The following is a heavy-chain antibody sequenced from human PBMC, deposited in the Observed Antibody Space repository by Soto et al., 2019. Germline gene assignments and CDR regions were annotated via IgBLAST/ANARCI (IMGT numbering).Heavy chain of an antibody. V-gene: IGHV1-3*01. CDR2: INAGNGNT. J-gene: IGHJ6*02. Sequence: ASVKVSCKASGYTFTSYAMHSVRQAPGQRLEWMGWINAGNGNTKYSQKFQGRVSITRDTSASTADMELSSLRSEDTAVYYCARGRAYCSSTSCLIGYYYYYGMDVWGQGTTVTVSS. CDR3: ARGRAYCSSTSCLIGYYYYYGMDV. CDR1: GYTFTSYA. D-gene: IGHD2-2*01.